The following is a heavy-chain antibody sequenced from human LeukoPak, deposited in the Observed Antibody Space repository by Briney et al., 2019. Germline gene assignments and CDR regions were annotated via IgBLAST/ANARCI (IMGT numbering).Heavy chain of an antibody. Sequence: PGGSLRLSCAASGFTFSSYAMSWVRQAPGKGLEWVSAISGSGGSTYYADSVKGRFTISRDNSKNTLYLQMNSLRAEDTAVYYCAKGRQWHKTRHYYYYMDVWGKGTTVTVSS. V-gene: IGHV3-23*01. D-gene: IGHD6-19*01. J-gene: IGHJ6*03. CDR3: AKGRQWHKTRHYYYYMDV. CDR1: GFTFSSYA. CDR2: ISGSGGST.